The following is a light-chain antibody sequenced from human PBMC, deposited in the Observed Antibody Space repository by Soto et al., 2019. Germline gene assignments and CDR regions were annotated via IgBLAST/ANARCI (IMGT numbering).Light chain of an antibody. J-gene: IGKJ4*01. CDR3: QQLNSYPLT. V-gene: IGKV1-39*01. CDR1: QSISSY. Sequence: DIQMTQSPSSLSASVGDRVTITCRASQSISSYLNWYQQKPGKAPKLLIYAASSLQSGVPSRFSGSGSGTDFTLTISCLQSEDFATYYCQQLNSYPLTFGGGTKVDI. CDR2: AAS.